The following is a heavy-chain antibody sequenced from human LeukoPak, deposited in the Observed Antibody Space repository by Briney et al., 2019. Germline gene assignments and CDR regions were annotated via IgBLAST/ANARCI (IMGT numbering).Heavy chain of an antibody. CDR2: INPNSGDT. D-gene: IGHD2-2*01. V-gene: IGHV1-2*06. J-gene: IGHJ4*02. CDR1: GYTFTGYY. CDR3: ARDYCSSTSCLFDY. Sequence: GASVKVYCKASGYTFTGYYMHWVRQAPGQGLEWMGRINPNSGDTNYAQKFQGRVTMTRDTSISTAYVELSRLRSDDTAVYYCARDYCSSTSCLFDYWGQGTLVTVSS.